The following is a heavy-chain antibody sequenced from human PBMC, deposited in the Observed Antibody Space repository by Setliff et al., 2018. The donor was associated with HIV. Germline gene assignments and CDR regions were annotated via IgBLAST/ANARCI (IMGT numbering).Heavy chain of an antibody. J-gene: IGHJ4*02. CDR2: IKQDASEK. CDR3: ARDQYYYDTSGGSCKHFDY. V-gene: IGHV3-7*03. Sequence: GGSLRLSCVASGFSFGSYWMSWVRQAPGKGPEWVAHIKQDASEKYFVDSVKGRFTIFRDNAKNSLYLQMDSLRAEDTAVYYCARDQYYYDTSGGSCKHFDYWGQGTLVTVSS. CDR1: GFSFGSYW. D-gene: IGHD3-22*01.